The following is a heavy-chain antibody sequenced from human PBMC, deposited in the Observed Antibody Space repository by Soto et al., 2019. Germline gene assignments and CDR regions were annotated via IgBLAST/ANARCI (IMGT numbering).Heavy chain of an antibody. CDR3: ASGGIAVR. V-gene: IGHV3-74*01. D-gene: IGHD6-19*01. CDR2: INSDGSST. J-gene: IGHJ4*02. Sequence: GGSLRLSCAASGFTFSNNWMHWVRQAPGKGPVWVSRINSDGSSTYYADSVKGRFTISRDNAKNTLYLQMNSLRADDTAVYYWASGGIAVRWGQGTL. CDR1: GFTFSNNW.